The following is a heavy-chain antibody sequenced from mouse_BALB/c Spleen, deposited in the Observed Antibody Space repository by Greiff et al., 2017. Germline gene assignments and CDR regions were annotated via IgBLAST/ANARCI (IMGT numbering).Heavy chain of an antibody. Sequence: VKLVESGPGLVQPSQSLSITCTVSGFSLTSYGVHWVRQSPGKGLEWLGVIWSGGSTDYNAAFISRLSISKDNSKSQVFFKMNSLQANDTAIYYCASNRYPYAMDYWGQGTSVTVSS. V-gene: IGHV2-2*02. J-gene: IGHJ4*01. CDR3: ASNRYPYAMDY. CDR1: GFSLTSYG. CDR2: IWSGGST. D-gene: IGHD2-14*01.